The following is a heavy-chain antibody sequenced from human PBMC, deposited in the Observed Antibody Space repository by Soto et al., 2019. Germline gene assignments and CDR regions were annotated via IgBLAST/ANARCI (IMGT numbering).Heavy chain of an antibody. V-gene: IGHV5-51*01. J-gene: IGHJ6*02. CDR1: GYTFVNYW. Sequence: GESLKISCKGSGYTFVNYWIGWVRQMPGKGLEWMGTIYPGDSDTRYSPSFEGQVTISADESINTAYLQWSSLQPSDTAVYYCVRPLGLQSNYGVDVWGQGTEVTVSS. CDR3: VRPLGLQSNYGVDV. D-gene: IGHD4-4*01. CDR2: IYPGDSDT.